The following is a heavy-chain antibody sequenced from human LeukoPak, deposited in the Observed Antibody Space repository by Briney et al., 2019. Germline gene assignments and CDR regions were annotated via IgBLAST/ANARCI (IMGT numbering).Heavy chain of an antibody. D-gene: IGHD5-18*01. J-gene: IGHJ4*02. Sequence: PGGSLRLSCAASGFTFSSYGMHWVRQAPGKGLEWVAVIWYDGSNKYYADSVKGRFTISRDNSKNTLYLQMNSLRADDTAVYYCAKSSGYSYGYYFDYWGQGTLVTVSS. CDR1: GFTFSSYG. V-gene: IGHV3-33*06. CDR2: IWYDGSNK. CDR3: AKSSGYSYGYYFDY.